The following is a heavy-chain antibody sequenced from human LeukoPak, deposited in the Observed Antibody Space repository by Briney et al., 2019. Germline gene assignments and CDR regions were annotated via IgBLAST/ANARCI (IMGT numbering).Heavy chain of an antibody. D-gene: IGHD3-22*01. V-gene: IGHV1-18*01. Sequence: ASVKVSCKASGYTFTSYGISWVRQAPGQGLVWMGWISAYNGNTNYAQKLQGRVTMTTDTSTSTAYMELRSLRSDDTAVYYCAREVYDSSGYYDFDYWGQGTLVTVSS. J-gene: IGHJ4*02. CDR1: GYTFTSYG. CDR3: AREVYDSSGYYDFDY. CDR2: ISAYNGNT.